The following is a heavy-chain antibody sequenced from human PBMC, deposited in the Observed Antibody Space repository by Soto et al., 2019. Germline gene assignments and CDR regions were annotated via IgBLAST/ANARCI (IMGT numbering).Heavy chain of an antibody. D-gene: IGHD3-3*01. CDR1: GFTFSSYA. J-gene: IGHJ6*01. V-gene: IGHV3-30-3*01. Sequence: GGSLRLSCAASGFTFSSYAMHWVRQAPGKGLEWVAVISYDGSNKYYADSVKGRFTISRDNSKNTLYLQMNSLRAEDTAVYYCARDIASYYDFWSGAMDVWGQGTTVTVSS. CDR3: ARDIASYYDFWSGAMDV. CDR2: ISYDGSNK.